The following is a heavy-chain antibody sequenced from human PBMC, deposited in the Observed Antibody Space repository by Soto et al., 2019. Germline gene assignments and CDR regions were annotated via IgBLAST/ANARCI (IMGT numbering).Heavy chain of an antibody. Sequence: EVQLVESGGGLVKPGGSLRLSCAASGFTFSSYSMNWVRQAPGKGLEWVSSISSSSSYIYYADSVKGRLTISRDNTKNSLNLRMNSLRAEDTAVYYCARARPPSRCSSTSCQRPGYFDYWGQGTLVTVST. CDR2: ISSSSSYI. J-gene: IGHJ4*02. CDR1: GFTFSSYS. CDR3: ARARPPSRCSSTSCQRPGYFDY. V-gene: IGHV3-21*01. D-gene: IGHD2-2*01.